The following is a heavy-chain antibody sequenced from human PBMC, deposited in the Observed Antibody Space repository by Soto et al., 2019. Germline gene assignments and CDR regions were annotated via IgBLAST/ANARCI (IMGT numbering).Heavy chain of an antibody. J-gene: IGHJ3*02. CDR1: GGYISVGYYS. V-gene: IGHV4-30-2*01. CDR3: ATYRKFFQI. CDR2: IYNSGST. Sequence: TLSLPCAVSGGYISVGYYSWSWIRQPPGKGLEWIGFIYNSGSTYYNSSLKTRVTISVDRSKNHFFLNLTSVTAADTAVYYCATYRKFFQISGQGTKVTF.